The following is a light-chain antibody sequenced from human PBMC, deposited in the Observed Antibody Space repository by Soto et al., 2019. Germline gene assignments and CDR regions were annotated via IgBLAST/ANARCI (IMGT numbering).Light chain of an antibody. CDR1: QAVNSN. CDR3: QHYSDWQPWT. J-gene: IGKJ1*01. V-gene: IGKV3-15*01. CDR2: GAS. Sequence: EEVMTQSPATLSVSPGERATLSCRASQAVNSNLAWYQQKPGQAPRLLIYGASIRASDIPARFSGSGSETEFTLTISSLQSEDFAIYYCQHYSDWQPWTFGPGTRVDIK.